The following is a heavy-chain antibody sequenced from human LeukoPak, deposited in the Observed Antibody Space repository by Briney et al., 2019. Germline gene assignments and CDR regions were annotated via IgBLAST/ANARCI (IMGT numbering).Heavy chain of an antibody. J-gene: IGHJ6*03. V-gene: IGHV1-69*13. Sequence: SVKVSCKASGGTFSSYAISWVRQAPGQGLEWMGGIIPIFGTANYAQKFQGRVTITADESTSTAYMELSSLRSEDTALYYCARGGITIFGVVSYMDVWGKGTTVTVSS. D-gene: IGHD3-3*01. CDR3: ARGGITIFGVVSYMDV. CDR2: IIPIFGTA. CDR1: GGTFSSYA.